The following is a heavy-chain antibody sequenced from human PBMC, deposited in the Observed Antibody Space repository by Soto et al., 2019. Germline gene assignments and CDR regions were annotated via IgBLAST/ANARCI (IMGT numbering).Heavy chain of an antibody. CDR3: ATGPSGDKVDS. J-gene: IGHJ4*02. V-gene: IGHV4-34*01. CDR2: INHSGST. CDR1: GGSFSGYY. D-gene: IGHD7-27*01. Sequence: SETLSLTCAVYGGSFSGYYWTWIRQPPGTGLEWIGEINHSGSTNYNPSLKSRVTISVDTSKNQFSLQLTSVTAADTAVYYCATGPSGDKVDSWGQGILVTVSS.